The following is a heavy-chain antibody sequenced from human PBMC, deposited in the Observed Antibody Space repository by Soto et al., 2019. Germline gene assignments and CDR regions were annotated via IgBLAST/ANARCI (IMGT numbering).Heavy chain of an antibody. V-gene: IGHV4-31*02. J-gene: IGHJ6*02. CDR1: GGSISSGGYY. Sequence: SETLSLTCTVSGGSISSGGYYWSWIRQHPGKDLEWVEYIYYSASTYYNPSLKSRVTISVDTSKNQFSLKVISVTAADTVVYYCARERYSSSWYTSDSYYYYGMDVWGQGTTVTVSS. CDR3: ARERYSSSWYTSDSYYYYGMDV. CDR2: IYYSAST. D-gene: IGHD6-13*01.